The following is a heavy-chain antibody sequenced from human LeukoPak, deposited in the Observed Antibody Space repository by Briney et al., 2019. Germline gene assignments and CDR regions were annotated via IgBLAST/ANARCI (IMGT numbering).Heavy chain of an antibody. Sequence: GGSLRLSCAVSGFTFSEYYISWVRQAPGKELGWVADISSTADIVSYADLVLGRFTISRDNGDASLSLQLNSLRADDTAVYYCARETVARTFDYWSQGTLVTVS. CDR1: GFTFSEYY. CDR3: ARETVARTFDY. J-gene: IGHJ4*02. D-gene: IGHD6-19*01. CDR2: ISSTADIV. V-gene: IGHV3-11*01.